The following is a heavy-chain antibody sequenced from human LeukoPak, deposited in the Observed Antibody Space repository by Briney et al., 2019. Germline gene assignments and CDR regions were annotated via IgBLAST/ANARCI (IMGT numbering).Heavy chain of an antibody. J-gene: IGHJ4*02. CDR1: GFTFSTYE. CDR3: AREGGWATTANDY. D-gene: IGHD1-1*01. V-gene: IGHV3-48*03. Sequence: TGGSLRLSCTASGFTFSTYEMNWDRQAPGKGLEWVSYISGSGSTIYYADSVKGRFTISRDNAKNSLYLQMSSLRAEDTALYYCAREGGWATTANDYWGQGTLVTVSS. CDR2: ISGSGSTI.